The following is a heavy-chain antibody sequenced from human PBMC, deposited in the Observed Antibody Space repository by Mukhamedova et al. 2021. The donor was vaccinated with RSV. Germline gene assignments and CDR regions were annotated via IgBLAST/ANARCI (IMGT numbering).Heavy chain of an antibody. V-gene: IGHV3-74*01. Sequence: FTISRDNAKNTLYLQMNSLRAEDTAVYYCARVRSQKWFGELRWGQGTLVTVSS. CDR3: ARVRSQKWFGELR. D-gene: IGHD3-10*01. J-gene: IGHJ4*02.